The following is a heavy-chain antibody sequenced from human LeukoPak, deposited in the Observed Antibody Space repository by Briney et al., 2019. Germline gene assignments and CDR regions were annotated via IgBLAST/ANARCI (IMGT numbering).Heavy chain of an antibody. CDR3: ARWHCSSTSCYAGV. V-gene: IGHV4-61*02. Sequence: PSETLSLTCTVSGGSISSGSYYWSWIRQPAGKGLEWIVRIYTSGSTNYNPSLKSRVTISVDTSKNQFSLKLSSVTAADTAVYYCARWHCSSTSCYAGVWGQGTLVTVSS. CDR2: IYTSGST. J-gene: IGHJ4*02. CDR1: GGSISSGSYY. D-gene: IGHD2-2*01.